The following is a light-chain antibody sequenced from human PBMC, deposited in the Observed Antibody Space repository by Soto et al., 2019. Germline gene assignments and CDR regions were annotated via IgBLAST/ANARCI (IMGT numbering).Light chain of an antibody. Sequence: QSVLTQPPSVSGAPGQRVTISCTGSSSNIGAGYDVQWYQQLPGTAPKLLIYGNSNRPSGVPDRFSGSKSGTSASLAITGLQAEDEADYYCQSYDSSLSVHYVFGTGTKVTVL. J-gene: IGLJ1*01. CDR3: QSYDSSLSVHYV. CDR2: GNS. CDR1: SSNIGAGYD. V-gene: IGLV1-40*01.